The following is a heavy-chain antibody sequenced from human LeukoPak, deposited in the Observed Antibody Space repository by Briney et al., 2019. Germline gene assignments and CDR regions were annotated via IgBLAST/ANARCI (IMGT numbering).Heavy chain of an antibody. CDR3: ATETIGRHYDY. CDR1: GFTFSSCG. D-gene: IGHD1-14*01. V-gene: IGHV3-21*01. CDR2: IGPTGTDR. Sequence: GGSLRLSCAASGFTFSSCGFNWVRQAPGKGLEWVSSIGPTGTDRYYADSVRGRFTISRDNAKNSMYLQMDSLRDEDTAVYYCATETIGRHYDYWGQGTLLTVSS. J-gene: IGHJ4*02.